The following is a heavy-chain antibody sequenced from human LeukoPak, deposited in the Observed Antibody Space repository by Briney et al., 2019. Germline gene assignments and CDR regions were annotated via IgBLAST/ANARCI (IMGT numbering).Heavy chain of an antibody. D-gene: IGHD6-6*01. CDR3: ARARGIAARPWWY. J-gene: IGHJ4*02. V-gene: IGHV1-69*02. CDR2: IIPILGIA. CDR1: GGTFISYT. Sequence: GASVKVSCKASGGTFISYTISWVRQAPGQGLEWMGRIIPILGIANYAQKFQGRVTITADKSTSTAYMELSSLRSEDTAVYYCARARGIAARPWWYWGQATLVTVSS.